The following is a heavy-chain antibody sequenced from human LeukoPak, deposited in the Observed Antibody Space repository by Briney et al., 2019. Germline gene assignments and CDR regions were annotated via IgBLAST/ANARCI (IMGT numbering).Heavy chain of an antibody. Sequence: GGSLRLSCAASGFTFSSYAMSWVRQAPGKGLEWVSAISGSGGSTYYADSVKGRFTISRDNSKNTLYLQMNSLRAEDTAVYYCAKDFFIPGSGSYYPFDYWGQGTLVTVSS. CDR1: GFTFSSYA. D-gene: IGHD3-10*01. J-gene: IGHJ4*02. CDR3: AKDFFIPGSGSYYPFDY. CDR2: ISGSGGST. V-gene: IGHV3-23*01.